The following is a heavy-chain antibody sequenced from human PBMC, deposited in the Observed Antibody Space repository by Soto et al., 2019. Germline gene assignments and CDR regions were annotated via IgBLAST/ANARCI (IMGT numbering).Heavy chain of an antibody. V-gene: IGHV3-33*01. Sequence: QVHLVESGGGVVQPGRSLGLSCATSGFTFRTYAMHWVRQAPGKGLEWVAGIWYDGSNKYYADSVKGRFTISRDNSKNTVYLQMNSLRAEDTAVYYCVRDPVLRIAAPGTLDYWGQGTLVTVSS. CDR1: GFTFRTYA. CDR3: VRDPVLRIAAPGTLDY. CDR2: IWYDGSNK. J-gene: IGHJ4*02. D-gene: IGHD6-13*01.